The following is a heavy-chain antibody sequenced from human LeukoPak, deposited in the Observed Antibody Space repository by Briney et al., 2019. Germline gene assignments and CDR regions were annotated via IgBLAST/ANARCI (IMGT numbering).Heavy chain of an antibody. CDR1: GGTFSSYA. J-gene: IGHJ4*02. CDR3: AREGGILGALDY. V-gene: IGHV1-18*01. CDR2: IKGYNGDT. Sequence: ASVKVSCKASGGTFSSYAISWVRQAPGQGLEWMGWIKGYNGDTNYAQNFQGRVTMTTDTSTTTAYMELSSLTSDDTAIYYCAREGGILGALDYWRQGTLVTVSS. D-gene: IGHD1-26*01.